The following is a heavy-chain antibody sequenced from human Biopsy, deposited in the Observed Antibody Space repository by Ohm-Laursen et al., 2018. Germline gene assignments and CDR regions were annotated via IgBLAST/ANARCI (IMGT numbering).Heavy chain of an antibody. Sequence: ASVKVSCKASDYTFYSYGITWVRRAPGQGLEWMGWINPDSGVTNYAQKFQGRVTMTRDTSISTAYMELSRLGSDDTAVYYCARDKYRSWNYFDNWGQGSLVTVSS. J-gene: IGHJ4*02. CDR2: INPDSGVT. D-gene: IGHD6-19*01. CDR1: DYTFYSYG. V-gene: IGHV1-2*02. CDR3: ARDKYRSWNYFDN.